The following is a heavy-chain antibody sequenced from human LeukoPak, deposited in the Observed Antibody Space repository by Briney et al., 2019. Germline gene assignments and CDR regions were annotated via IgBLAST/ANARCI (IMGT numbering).Heavy chain of an antibody. J-gene: IGHJ6*02. V-gene: IGHV4-39*01. D-gene: IGHD4-11*01. CDR2: IYYSGST. Sequence: PSETLSLTCTVSGGSISSSSYYWGWIRQPPGKGLEWIGSIYYSGSTYYNPSLKSRVTISVDTSKNQFSLKLSSVTAADTAVYYCARQSGFYSNSSYYYYGRDVWGQGTTVTVSS. CDR3: ARQSGFYSNSSYYYYGRDV. CDR1: GGSISSSSYY.